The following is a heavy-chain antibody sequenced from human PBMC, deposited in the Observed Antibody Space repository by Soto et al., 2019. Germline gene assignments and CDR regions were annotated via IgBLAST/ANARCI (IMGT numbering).Heavy chain of an antibody. CDR2: ISYDGLAK. D-gene: IGHD2-2*01. V-gene: IGHV3-30*03. CDR3: AREHCSTTSCYSYWFDP. Sequence: PGGSLRLSCAASGFTFSGYGIHWVRQAPGEGLEWVAVISYDGLAKYYADSVRGRLTISRDESKNTVYRQMNSLRPEDTSVYYCAREHCSTTSCYSYWFDPWGQGALVTVSS. J-gene: IGHJ5*02. CDR1: GFTFSGYG.